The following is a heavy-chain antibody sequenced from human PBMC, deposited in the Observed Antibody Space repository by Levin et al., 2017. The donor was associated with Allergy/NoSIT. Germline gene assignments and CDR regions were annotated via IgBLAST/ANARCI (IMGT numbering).Heavy chain of an antibody. CDR3: ARSGSPDY. J-gene: IGHJ4*02. D-gene: IGHD3-22*01. CDR1: GFTFSDYS. CDR2: ISPNSNYI. V-gene: IGHV3-21*01. Sequence: GGSLRLSCAASGFTFSDYSMNWVRQAPGKGLEWVSSISPNSNYIYYADSLKGRFTISRDNAKSSVFLQMNSLRAEDTALYYCARSGSPDYWGQGTLDTVSS.